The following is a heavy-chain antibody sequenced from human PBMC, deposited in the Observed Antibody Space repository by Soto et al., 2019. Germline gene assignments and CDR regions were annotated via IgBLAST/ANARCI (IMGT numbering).Heavy chain of an antibody. J-gene: IGHJ4*02. CDR3: ARGHQYCSGGSCYRAAYYFDY. CDR2: ISAYNGNT. CDR1: GYTFTSYG. V-gene: IGHV1-18*01. Sequence: ASVKVSCKASGYTFTSYGISWVRQAPGQGLEWMGWISAYNGNTNYAQKLQGRVTMTTDTSTSTAYMELRSLRSDDTAVYYCARGHQYCSGGSCYRAAYYFDYWGQGTLVTVSS. D-gene: IGHD2-15*01.